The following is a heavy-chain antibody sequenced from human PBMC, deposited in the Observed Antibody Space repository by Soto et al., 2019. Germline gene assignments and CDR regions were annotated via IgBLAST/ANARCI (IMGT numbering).Heavy chain of an antibody. CDR3: ARRGSGSYYDY. J-gene: IGHJ4*02. Sequence: VQLLESGGGLVQPGGSLRLSCAASGFTFSSYAMRWVRQAPVQGLEWVSAISGSGDSTYYADSVKGRFTISRDNSKNTLYLQMNSLRAEDTAVYYCARRGSGSYYDYWGQGTLVTVSS. V-gene: IGHV3-23*01. D-gene: IGHD1-26*01. CDR1: GFTFSSYA. CDR2: ISGSGDST.